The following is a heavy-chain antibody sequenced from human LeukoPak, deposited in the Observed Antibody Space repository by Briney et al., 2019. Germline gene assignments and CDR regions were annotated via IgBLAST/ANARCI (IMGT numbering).Heavy chain of an antibody. CDR2: ISSSSSYI. CDR3: ARDFGGFGGRGYYYYYMDV. J-gene: IGHJ6*03. D-gene: IGHD3-16*01. V-gene: IGHV3-21*01. CDR1: GFTFSSYS. Sequence: GGSLRLSCAASGFTFSSYSMNWVRQAPGKGLEWVSSISSSSSYIYYADSVKGRFTISRDNAKHSLYLQINSLRVEDTAVYYCARDFGGFGGRGYYYYYMDVWGKGTTVTVSS.